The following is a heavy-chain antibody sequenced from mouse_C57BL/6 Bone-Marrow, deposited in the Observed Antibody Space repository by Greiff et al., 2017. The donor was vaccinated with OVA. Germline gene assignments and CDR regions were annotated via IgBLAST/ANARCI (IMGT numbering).Heavy chain of an antibody. CDR1: GFTFSDYG. CDR3: SRGYAMDF. V-gene: IGHV5-17*01. J-gene: IGHJ4*01. CDR2: ISSGSSTI. Sequence: EVKVVESGGGLVKPGGSLKLSCAASGFTFSDYGMHWVRQAPEKGLEWVAYISSGSSTIYYADTVKGRFTISRDNAKNPLFLLLTSLMSEDPAMSYCSRGYAMDFWGPGPSVTVSS.